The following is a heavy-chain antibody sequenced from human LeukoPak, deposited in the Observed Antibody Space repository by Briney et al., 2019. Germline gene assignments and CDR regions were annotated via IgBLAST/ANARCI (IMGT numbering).Heavy chain of an antibody. CDR2: IYHSGGT. Sequence: SPSLSLTYAVSGASISSSNWWSCVRQPPGKDLEWIGEIYHSGGTNYNPSLKSRVTISVDKSKNQFSLNLSSVTAADTAVYYCARVSDRGDYWGQGTLVTVSS. CDR1: GASISSSNW. V-gene: IGHV4-4*02. CDR3: ARVSDRGDY. J-gene: IGHJ4*02. D-gene: IGHD3-16*01.